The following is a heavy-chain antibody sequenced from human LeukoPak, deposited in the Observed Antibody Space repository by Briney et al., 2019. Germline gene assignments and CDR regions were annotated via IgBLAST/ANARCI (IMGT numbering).Heavy chain of an antibody. D-gene: IGHD3-22*01. CDR3: ARDTYYYDSSGYFIYYFDY. J-gene: IGHJ4*02. Sequence: SETLSLTCTVSGGSISSYYWSWIRQPPGKGLEWIGYIYYSGSTNYNPSLKSRVTISVDTSKNQFSLKLSSVTAADTAVYYCARDTYYYDSSGYFIYYFDYWGQGTLVTVSS. CDR1: GGSISSYY. CDR2: IYYSGST. V-gene: IGHV4-59*01.